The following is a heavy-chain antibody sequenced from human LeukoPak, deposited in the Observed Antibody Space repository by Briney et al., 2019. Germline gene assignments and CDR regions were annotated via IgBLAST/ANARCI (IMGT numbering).Heavy chain of an antibody. CDR2: ISSSSSYI. V-gene: IGHV3-21*01. CDR1: RFIFSGYT. CDR3: ARGSDSGSYPSYFDF. J-gene: IGHJ4*02. Sequence: GGSLRLSCAASRFIFSGYTMNWVRQAPGKGLEWVSSISSSSSYIYYADSVKGRFTISRDDAKISLYLQMNSLRAEDTAVYYCARGSDSGSYPSYFDFWGQGTLVTVSS. D-gene: IGHD1-26*01.